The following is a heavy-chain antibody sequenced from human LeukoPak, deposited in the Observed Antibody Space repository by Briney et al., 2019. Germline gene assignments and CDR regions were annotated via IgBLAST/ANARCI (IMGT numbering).Heavy chain of an antibody. CDR2: IYYSGST. D-gene: IGHD6-19*01. J-gene: IGHJ4*02. CDR3: ARHPRSGWYIQPIDY. CDR1: GGSISSYY. V-gene: IGHV4-59*08. Sequence: SETLSLTCTVSGGSISSYYWSWIRQPPGKGLEWIGYIYYSGSTNYNPSLKSRVTISVDTSKNQFSLKLSSVTAADTAVCYCARHPRSGWYIQPIDYWGQGTLVTVSS.